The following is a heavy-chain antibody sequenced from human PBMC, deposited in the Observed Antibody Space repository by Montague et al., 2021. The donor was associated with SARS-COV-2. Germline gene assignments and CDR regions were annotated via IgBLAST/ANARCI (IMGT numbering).Heavy chain of an antibody. D-gene: IGHD6-13*01. CDR2: IYYRSKWYN. CDR3: ASGRMVPYSSSWTTLYYYYGMDV. V-gene: IGHV6-1*01. Sequence: CAISGDSVSSHSAAWNWIRQSPSRGLEWLGRIYYRSKWYNDYAVSVKSRITINPDTSKNQFSLQLNSVTPEDTAVYYCASGRMVPYSSSWTTLYYYYGMDVWDQGTTVTVSS. CDR1: GDSVSSHSAA. J-gene: IGHJ6*02.